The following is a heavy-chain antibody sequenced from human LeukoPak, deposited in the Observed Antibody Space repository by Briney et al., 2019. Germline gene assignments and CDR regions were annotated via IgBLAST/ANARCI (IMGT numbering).Heavy chain of an antibody. D-gene: IGHD4-17*01. CDR3: ARYSTGVDY. CDR2: IYHSGST. Sequence: PSETLSHTCTVSGYSISSGYYWGWIRQPPGKGLEWIGSIYHSGSTYYNPSLKSRVTISVDTSKNQFSLKLSSVTAADTAVYYCARYSTGVDYWGQGTLVTVSS. J-gene: IGHJ4*02. CDR1: GYSISSGYY. V-gene: IGHV4-38-2*02.